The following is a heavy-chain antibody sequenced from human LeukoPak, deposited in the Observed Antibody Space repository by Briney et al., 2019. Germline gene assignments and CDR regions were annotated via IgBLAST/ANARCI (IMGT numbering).Heavy chain of an antibody. J-gene: IGHJ6*02. Sequence: GGSLRLSCAASGFTVSSNYMSWVRQAPGKGLEWVSVIYSGGSTYYADSVKGRFTISRDNSKNTLYLQMNSLRAENTPVYYCARDLNYYYGMDVWGQGTTVTVSS. V-gene: IGHV3-53*01. CDR2: IYSGGST. CDR3: ARDLNYYYGMDV. CDR1: GFTVSSNY.